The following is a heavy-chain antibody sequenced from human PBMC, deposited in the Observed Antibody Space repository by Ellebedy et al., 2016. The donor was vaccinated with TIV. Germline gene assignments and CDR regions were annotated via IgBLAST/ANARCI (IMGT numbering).Heavy chain of an antibody. CDR3: TKRGVGWAAFDI. Sequence: PGGSLRLSCAASGFTFSDHLMNWVRQAPGKGLEWVSAICGSGDTTYYADSVKGRFTISRDNSQDTVHLQMNSLRAEDTAVYYCTKRGVGWAAFDIWGPGTMVTVSS. V-gene: IGHV3-23*01. J-gene: IGHJ3*02. CDR2: ICGSGDTT. CDR1: GFTFSDHL. D-gene: IGHD6-19*01.